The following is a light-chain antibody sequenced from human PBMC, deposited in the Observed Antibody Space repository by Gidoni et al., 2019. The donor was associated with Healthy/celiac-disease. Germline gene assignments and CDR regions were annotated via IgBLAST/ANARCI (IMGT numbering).Light chain of an antibody. V-gene: IGKV1-27*01. J-gene: IGKJ4*01. Sequence: DIQTTQPPSSLSASVGDRVTITCRASQGISIYLAWYQQKPGKVPKLLIYAASTLQSGVPSRFSGSGSGTDFTLTISSLQPEDVATYYCQKYNSAPLTFGEGTKVEIK. CDR3: QKYNSAPLT. CDR1: QGISIY. CDR2: AAS.